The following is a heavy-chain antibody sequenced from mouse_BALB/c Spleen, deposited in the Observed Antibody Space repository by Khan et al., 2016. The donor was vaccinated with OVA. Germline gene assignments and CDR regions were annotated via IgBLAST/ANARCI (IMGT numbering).Heavy chain of an antibody. CDR1: GSTFTSYG. D-gene: IGHD2-14*01. CDR2: IYPGNGYT. Sequence: EVQLQASGAELGRPGSSVKLSCKTSGSTFTSYGIKWVKQRPGQGLEWIGYIYPGNGYTEYNEKFQGKAILTSDTSSSTAYMQLRSLTSEDSAIXFCTTAYYRYYFDYWGQGSTLTVSS. CDR3: TTAYYRYYFDY. V-gene: IGHV1S134*01. J-gene: IGHJ2*01.